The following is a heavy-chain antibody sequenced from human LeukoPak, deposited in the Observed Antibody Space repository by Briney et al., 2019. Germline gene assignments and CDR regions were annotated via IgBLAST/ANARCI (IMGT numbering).Heavy chain of an antibody. Sequence: ASVKVSCKAPGGTFSSYAISWVRQAPGQGLEWMGGIIPIFGTANYAQKFQGRVTITADESTSTAYMELSSLRSEDTAVYYCAAPDGYSYGSYYFDYWGQGTLVTVSS. CDR2: IIPIFGTA. V-gene: IGHV1-69*13. J-gene: IGHJ4*02. CDR3: AAPDGYSYGSYYFDY. CDR1: GGTFSSYA. D-gene: IGHD5-18*01.